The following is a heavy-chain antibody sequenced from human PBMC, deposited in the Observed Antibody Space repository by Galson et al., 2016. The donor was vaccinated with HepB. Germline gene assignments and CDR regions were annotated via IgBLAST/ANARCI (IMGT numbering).Heavy chain of an antibody. J-gene: IGHJ6*03. V-gene: IGHV4-31*03. CDR2: IYYSGSA. D-gene: IGHD4-11*01. CDR1: GGSISSGPYY. Sequence: TLSLTCTVSGGSISSGPYYWTWIRQYPGKGLEWIGYIYYSGSAYYNPSLKSRFTISLDTSKNQFSLKLSSVTAADTAVYYCALRRKATVTNSPPHYSYYYMDVWGKGTTVTVSS. CDR3: ALRRKATVTNSPPHYSYYYMDV.